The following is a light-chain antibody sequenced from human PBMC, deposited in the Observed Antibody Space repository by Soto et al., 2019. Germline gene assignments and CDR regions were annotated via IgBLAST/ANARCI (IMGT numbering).Light chain of an antibody. CDR3: QQYSSSPLT. V-gene: IGKV3-20*01. CDR2: SAS. J-gene: IGKJ4*01. Sequence: IVLTQSPGTLSLSPGERATLSCRASQSVTTNYLAWYQQKLGQAPRLLMYSASIRATGIPDRFSGSGSGTDFTLTIDGLEPEDYAVYYCQQYSSSPLTFGGGTKVEIK. CDR1: QSVTTNY.